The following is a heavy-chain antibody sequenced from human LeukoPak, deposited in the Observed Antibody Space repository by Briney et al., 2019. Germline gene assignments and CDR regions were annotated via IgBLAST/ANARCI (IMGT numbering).Heavy chain of an antibody. Sequence: PGGSLRLSCAASGFSVSSNYMTWVRQAPGKGLEWVAVIYPGGNTYYADFVKGRFTISRDNSKNTMYLQMNSLRAEDMAVYYCASPISGQSFDIWGQGTTVTVSS. CDR3: ASPISGQSFDI. CDR1: GFSVSSNY. CDR2: IYPGGNT. D-gene: IGHD6-19*01. J-gene: IGHJ3*02. V-gene: IGHV3-53*01.